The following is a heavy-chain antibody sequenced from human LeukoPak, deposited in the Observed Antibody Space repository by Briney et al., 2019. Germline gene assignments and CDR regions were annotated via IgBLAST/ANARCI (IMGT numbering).Heavy chain of an antibody. CDR1: GGSLSGYD. Sequence: SETLSLTCTFYGGSLSGYDSIWLRQPPGKGLEWIGEINHSGSTNYNPSLKSRVTISVDTSKNQFSLKLSSVTAAATAVYYCASTSYDDILTGYSTRNWFHPWGQGTLVTVSS. V-gene: IGHV4-34*01. D-gene: IGHD3-9*01. CDR3: ASTSYDDILTGYSTRNWFHP. J-gene: IGHJ5*02. CDR2: INHSGST.